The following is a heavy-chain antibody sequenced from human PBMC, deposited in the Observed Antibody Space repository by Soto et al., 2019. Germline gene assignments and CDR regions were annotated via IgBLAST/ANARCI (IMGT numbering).Heavy chain of an antibody. CDR1: GFTFSSYD. J-gene: IGHJ4*02. Sequence: GSLRLSCAASGFTFSSYDMHWVRQATGKGLEWVSAIGTAGDTYYPGSVKGRFTISRENAKNSLYLQMNSLRAEDTAVYYCARASISIAAADPDFDYWGQGTQVTVSS. V-gene: IGHV3-13*01. D-gene: IGHD6-13*01. CDR3: ARASISIAAADPDFDY. CDR2: IGTAGDT.